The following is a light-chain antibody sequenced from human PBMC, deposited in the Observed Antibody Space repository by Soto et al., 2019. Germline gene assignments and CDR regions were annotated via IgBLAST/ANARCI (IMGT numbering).Light chain of an antibody. V-gene: IGKV1-33*01. CDR1: EDIINY. J-gene: IGKJ1*01. CDR2: DAS. Sequence: DIEMAQSPASLSSSVGYIVTITCQSSEDIINYLTWYQQKAWKAPKVLIHDASSLERGVPSRFSGSGSGTALTFTIRSLQPEDFATYFCQQYHNHSTFGHGTKVDI. CDR3: QQYHNHST.